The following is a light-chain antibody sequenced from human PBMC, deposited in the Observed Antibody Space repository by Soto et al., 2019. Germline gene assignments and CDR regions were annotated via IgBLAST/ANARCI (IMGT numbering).Light chain of an antibody. CDR3: QQYNNWPPWT. Sequence: EVVMTQSPGTLSVSPGERATLSCRASQSVGNHLAWYQQKPGQAPRLLICGASTRATGIPARFSGSGSGTEFALTIISRQSEDFAVYYCQQYNNWPPWTFGQGTKVEIK. V-gene: IGKV3-15*01. J-gene: IGKJ1*01. CDR1: QSVGNH. CDR2: GAS.